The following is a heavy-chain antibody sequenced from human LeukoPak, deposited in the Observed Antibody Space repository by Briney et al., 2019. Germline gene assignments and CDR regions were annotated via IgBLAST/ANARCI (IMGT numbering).Heavy chain of an antibody. CDR3: VRDLELAHYDSCAYAF. Sequence: GGSLRLSCADSGFTFRSFWMQWVRQAPGKGLVWVSRINSDGSTTDYADSVKGRFTISRDNAKNTLFFQMISLRAEHTAVYYCVRDLELAHYDSCAYAFWGQGTLVTVSS. D-gene: IGHD3-22*01. V-gene: IGHV3-74*01. CDR1: GFTFRSFW. J-gene: IGHJ4*02. CDR2: INSDGSTT.